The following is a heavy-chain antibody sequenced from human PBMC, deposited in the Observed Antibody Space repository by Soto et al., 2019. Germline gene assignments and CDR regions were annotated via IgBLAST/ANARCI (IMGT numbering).Heavy chain of an antibody. CDR1: GFTFSSYA. Sequence: VQLLESGGALVQPGGSLRLSCAASGFTFSSYAMYWVRQAPGKGLEWVSTISNSGDTYYADSVEGRFTISRDNSKNTLYLQMISLRAEDTAVYYCAKTKFRGVVVNVWGQGTTVTVSS. CDR3: AKTKFRGVVVNV. V-gene: IGHV3-23*01. CDR2: ISNSGDT. J-gene: IGHJ6*02. D-gene: IGHD3-10*01.